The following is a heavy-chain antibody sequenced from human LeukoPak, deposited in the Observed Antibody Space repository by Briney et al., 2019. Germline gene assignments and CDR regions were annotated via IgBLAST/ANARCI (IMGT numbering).Heavy chain of an antibody. Sequence: GASLRLSCAASGFTFSSYAMSWVRQAPGKGLEWVSAISGSGGSTYYADSVKGRFTISRDNSKNTLYLQMNSLRAEDTAVYYCARLSRDYYDSSGYYWYRSYFDYWGQGTLVTVSS. D-gene: IGHD3-22*01. CDR1: GFTFSSYA. CDR3: ARLSRDYYDSSGYYWYRSYFDY. V-gene: IGHV3-23*01. J-gene: IGHJ4*02. CDR2: ISGSGGST.